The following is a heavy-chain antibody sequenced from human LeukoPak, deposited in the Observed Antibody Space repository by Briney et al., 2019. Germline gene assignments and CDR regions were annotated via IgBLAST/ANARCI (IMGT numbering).Heavy chain of an antibody. D-gene: IGHD6-13*01. CDR2: ISYDGSNK. CDR1: GFTFSGYG. Sequence: GGSLRLSCAASGFTFSGYGMHWVRQAPGKGLEWVAVISYDGSNKYYADSVKGRFTISRDNSKNTLYLQMNSLRAEDTAVYYCAKDPRIAAAGSEYFQHWGQGTLVTVSS. J-gene: IGHJ1*01. V-gene: IGHV3-30*18. CDR3: AKDPRIAAAGSEYFQH.